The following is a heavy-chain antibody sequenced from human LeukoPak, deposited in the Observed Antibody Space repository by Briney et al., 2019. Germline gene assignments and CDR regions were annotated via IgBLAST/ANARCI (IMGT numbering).Heavy chain of an antibody. CDR3: ARGGFYCSSTSCRSNWFDP. J-gene: IGHJ5*02. D-gene: IGHD2-2*01. CDR1: GYTLTELS. CDR2: FDPEDGET. V-gene: IGHV1-24*01. Sequence: ASVKVSCKVSGYTLTELSMHWVQQAPGKGLEWMGGFDPEDGETIYAQKFQGRVTITTDESTSTAYMELSSLRSEDTAVYYCARGGFYCSSTSCRSNWFDPWGQGTLVTVSS.